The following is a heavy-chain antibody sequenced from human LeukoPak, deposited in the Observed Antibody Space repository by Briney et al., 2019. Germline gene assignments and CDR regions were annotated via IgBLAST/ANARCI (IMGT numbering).Heavy chain of an antibody. CDR2: ISGSGGST. CDR1: GFTFSSYA. Sequence: PGGSLRLSCAASGFTFSSYAMSWARQAPGEGLEWVPAISGSGGSTYYADSVKGRFTISRDNSKNTLYLQMNSLRAEDTAVYYCAKDHSPLTLRYFDWLGDYWGQGTLVTVSS. D-gene: IGHD3-9*01. J-gene: IGHJ4*02. CDR3: AKDHSPLTLRYFDWLGDY. V-gene: IGHV3-23*01.